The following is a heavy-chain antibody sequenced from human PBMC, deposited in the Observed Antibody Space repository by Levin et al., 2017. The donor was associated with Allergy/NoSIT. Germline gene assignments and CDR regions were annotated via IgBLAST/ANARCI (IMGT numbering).Heavy chain of an antibody. J-gene: IGHJ6*03. CDR1: GFPFSTYG. V-gene: IGHV3-30*18. CDR3: AKGGDMDV. Sequence: GGSLRLSCAASGFPFSTYGIYWVRQAPGKGLEWVALITSDGSVKFYADSVKGRFTISRDNSRETLYLQMNSLRTDDTAVYYCAKGGDMDVWGKGTTVIVSS. CDR2: ITSDGSVK.